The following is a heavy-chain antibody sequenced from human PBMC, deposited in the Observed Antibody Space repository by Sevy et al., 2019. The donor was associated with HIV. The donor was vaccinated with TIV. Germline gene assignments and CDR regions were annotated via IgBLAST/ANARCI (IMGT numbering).Heavy chain of an antibody. CDR2: VDYAGNKI. D-gene: IGHD2-15*01. CDR1: GFTFSNYG. V-gene: IGHV3-33*06. CDR3: AKDTKDCSGGTCYSAPLYNWFDP. J-gene: IGHJ5*02. Sequence: GGSLRLSCVASGFTFSNYGMHWVRQAPGKGLEWVAVVDYAGNKIYYGDSVNGRFTISRDNSKNTLYLQMSNLRDEDTAVYYYAKDTKDCSGGTCYSAPLYNWFDPWGQGTLVTVSS.